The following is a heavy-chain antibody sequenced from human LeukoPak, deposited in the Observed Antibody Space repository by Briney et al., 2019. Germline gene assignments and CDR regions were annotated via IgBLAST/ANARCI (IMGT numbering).Heavy chain of an antibody. CDR3: ASGLRSDY. D-gene: IGHD5-12*01. J-gene: IGHJ4*02. Sequence: KSSDTLSLTCALYGGSFSGYYWSWLRHPPGKGLEWIGEINHSGSTNYNTSLKSRVTISVDTSKNQCSLRLSSVSAADMAVYYCASGLRSDYWGEGALVTVSS. CDR1: GGSFSGYY. V-gene: IGHV4-34*01. CDR2: INHSGST.